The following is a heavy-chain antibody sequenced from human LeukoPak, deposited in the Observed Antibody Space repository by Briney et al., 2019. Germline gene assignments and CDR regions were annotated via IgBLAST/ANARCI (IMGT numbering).Heavy chain of an antibody. Sequence: PGGSLRLSCAASGFTIRSYWMHSVRQAPGKGLVWGSRINSDGSRTTYADSVKGRFTISRDNAENTLYLHMHSLRVHDTAVFCFARETTCPIGTDCSSMDVCGKGRPGTASS. CDR3: ARETTCPIGTDCSSMDV. D-gene: IGHD2/OR15-2a*01. V-gene: IGHV3-74*03. CDR1: GFTIRSYW. J-gene: IGHJ6*03. CDR2: INSDGSRT.